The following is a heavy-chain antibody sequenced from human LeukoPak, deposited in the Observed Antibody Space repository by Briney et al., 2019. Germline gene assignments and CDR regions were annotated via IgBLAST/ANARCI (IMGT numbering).Heavy chain of an antibody. J-gene: IGHJ6*02. CDR2: IYSGGST. Sequence: GGSLRLSCAASGFTVSSNHMTWVRQAPGKGLEWVSVIYSGGSTYYADSVKGRFTISRDNSKNTLYLHMNSLRAEDTAVYYCARDRAMGEDNYGMDVWGQGTTVTVSS. D-gene: IGHD3-16*01. CDR3: ARDRAMGEDNYGMDV. V-gene: IGHV3-53*01. CDR1: GFTVSSNH.